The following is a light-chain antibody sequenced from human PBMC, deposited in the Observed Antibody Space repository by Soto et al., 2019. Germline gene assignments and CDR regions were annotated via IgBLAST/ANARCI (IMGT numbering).Light chain of an antibody. Sequence: EIVMTQSPATLSVSPGERATLSCRASQSISSNLAWYRQKPGQAPRLLIYGAFTRATGVPVRFSGSGSGTEFTLTISSLQPEDSAVYYCQQYNNWPSLTFGGGTKVDIK. CDR2: GAF. CDR3: QQYNNWPSLT. V-gene: IGKV3-15*01. CDR1: QSISSN. J-gene: IGKJ4*01.